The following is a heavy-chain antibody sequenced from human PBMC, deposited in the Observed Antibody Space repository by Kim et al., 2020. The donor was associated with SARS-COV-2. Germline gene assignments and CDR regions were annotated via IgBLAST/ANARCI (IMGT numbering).Heavy chain of an antibody. CDR2: IKSKTDGGTT. J-gene: IGHJ4*02. CDR1: GFTFSNAW. Sequence: GGSLRLSCAASGFTFSNAWMSWVRQAPGKGLEWVGRIKSKTDGGTTDYAAPVKGRFTISRDDSKNTLYLQMNSLKTEDTAVYYCTTRITMVRGVTPDDYWGQGTLVTVSS. D-gene: IGHD3-10*01. V-gene: IGHV3-15*01. CDR3: TTRITMVRGVTPDDY.